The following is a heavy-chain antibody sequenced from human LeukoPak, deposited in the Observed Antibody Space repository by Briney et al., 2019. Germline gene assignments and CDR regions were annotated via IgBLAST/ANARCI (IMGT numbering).Heavy chain of an antibody. D-gene: IGHD3-16*01. J-gene: IGHJ4*02. Sequence: GRSLRLSCAASGFTFSHYAMHWVRQAPGKGLEWVAVISYDGTNKYYADSVKGRFTISRDNSKDTLYLQMNSLGAEDTAVYYCAGSPPWGSGGRPLDYWGQGTLVTVSS. CDR2: ISYDGTNK. CDR1: GFTFSHYA. CDR3: AGSPPWGSGGRPLDY. V-gene: IGHV3-30*04.